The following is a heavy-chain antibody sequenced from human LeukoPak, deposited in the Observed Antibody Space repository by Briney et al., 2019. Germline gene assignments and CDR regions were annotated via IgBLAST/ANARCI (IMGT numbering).Heavy chain of an antibody. CDR1: GFTFSSYG. Sequence: GRSLRLSCAASGFTFSSYGMHWVRQAPGKGLEGVAVIWYDGSNKYYGDSVYGRFTISRDNSKTTLYLQLNSLSVEDTAVYYCARGDGYNDAEYLQPWGQGTLVTVS. J-gene: IGHJ1*01. CDR3: ARGDGYNDAEYLQP. V-gene: IGHV3-33*01. CDR2: IWYDGSNK. D-gene: IGHD5-24*01.